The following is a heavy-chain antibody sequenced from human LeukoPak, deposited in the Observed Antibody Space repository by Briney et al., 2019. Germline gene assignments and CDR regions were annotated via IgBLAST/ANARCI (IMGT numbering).Heavy chain of an antibody. V-gene: IGHV3-48*03. CDR3: ARGTRYYYGSGSYPDY. Sequence: GGSLRLSCAASGFTFSSYEMNWVRQAPGKGLEWVSYISSSGSTTYYADSVKGRFTISRDNAKNSLYLQMNSLRAEDTAVYYCARGTRYYYGSGSYPDYWGQGTLVTVSS. CDR1: GFTFSSYE. J-gene: IGHJ4*02. D-gene: IGHD3-10*01. CDR2: ISSSGSTT.